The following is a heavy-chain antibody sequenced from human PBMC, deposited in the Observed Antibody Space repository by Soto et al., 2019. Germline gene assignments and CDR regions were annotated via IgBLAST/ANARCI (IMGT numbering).Heavy chain of an antibody. CDR2: IDWDDDK. CDR3: ARILGDECYSYSGMDV. Sequence: GPTVVNPTQTLTLTCTFSGFSLSTSGMCVSWIRQPPGKALEWLALIDWDDDKYYSTSLKTRLTISKDTSKNQVVLTMTNMDPVDTATYYCARILGDECYSYSGMDVWGQGTMVTVSS. D-gene: IGHD3-10*01. J-gene: IGHJ6*02. V-gene: IGHV2-70*01. CDR1: GFSLSTSGMC.